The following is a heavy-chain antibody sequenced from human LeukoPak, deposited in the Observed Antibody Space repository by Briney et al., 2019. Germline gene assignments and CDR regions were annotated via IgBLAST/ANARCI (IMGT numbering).Heavy chain of an antibody. D-gene: IGHD6-13*01. CDR2: IYYSGSI. V-gene: IGHV4-59*02. Sequence: SSETLSLTCSVSGGSVSGYYWSWIRQPPGKGLEWIGYIYYSGSINYNPSLKNRVTISVDTSKNQFSLKLSSVTAADAAVYYCARGYTSGWSNWFDPWGPGTLVTVSS. CDR3: ARGYTSGWSNWFDP. CDR1: GGSVSGYY. J-gene: IGHJ5*02.